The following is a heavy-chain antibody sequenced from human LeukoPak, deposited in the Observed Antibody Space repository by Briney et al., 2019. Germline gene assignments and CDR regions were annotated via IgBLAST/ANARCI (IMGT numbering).Heavy chain of an antibody. CDR3: ARGGSVYYGSGSYGH. J-gene: IGHJ4*02. CDR2: IYYSGST. D-gene: IGHD3-10*01. CDR1: GGSISSYY. Sequence: ASQTLSLTCTVSGGSISSYYWSWIRQPPGKGLEWIGYIYYSGSTNYNPSLKSRVTISIDTSKNQFSLNLSSVTAADTAVYYCARGGSVYYGSGSYGHWGRGTLVTVSS. V-gene: IGHV4-59*01.